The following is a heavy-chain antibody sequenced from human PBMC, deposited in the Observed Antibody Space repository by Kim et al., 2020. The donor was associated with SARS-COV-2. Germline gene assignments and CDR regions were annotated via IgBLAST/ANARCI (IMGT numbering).Heavy chain of an antibody. Sequence: GGSLRLSCAASGFTFSSYAMSWVRQAPGKGLEWVSAISGSGGSTYYADSVKGRFTISRDNSKNTLYLQMNSLRAEDTAVYYCARTDNYYDSFGELYYFDYWGQGTLVTVSS. CDR1: GFTFSSYA. CDR2: ISGSGGST. J-gene: IGHJ4*02. V-gene: IGHV3-23*01. CDR3: ARTDNYYDSFGELYYFDY. D-gene: IGHD3-22*01.